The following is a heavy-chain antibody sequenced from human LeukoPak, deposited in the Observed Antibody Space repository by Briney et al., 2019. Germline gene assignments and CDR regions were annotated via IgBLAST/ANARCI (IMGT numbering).Heavy chain of an antibody. CDR3: ARAIYDFWSGYYSDY. D-gene: IGHD3-3*01. CDR1: GASVTSDGHY. Sequence: SETLSLTCTVSGASVTSDGHYWSWIRQHPGQGLEWIGYIYHSGSTYYSPALKSRVTISVDTSKNQYSLNLTSVTAADTAVYYCARAIYDFWSGYYSDYWGQGTLVTVSS. CDR2: IYHSGST. V-gene: IGHV4-30-4*01. J-gene: IGHJ4*02.